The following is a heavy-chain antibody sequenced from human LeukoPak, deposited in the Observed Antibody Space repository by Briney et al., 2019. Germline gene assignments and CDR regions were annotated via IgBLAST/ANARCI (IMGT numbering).Heavy chain of an antibody. D-gene: IGHD3-16*01. CDR1: GGSISSYY. CDR3: ARSGFLMIPDYFDY. Sequence: SETLSLTCTVSGGSISSYYWSWTRQPAGKGLEWIGRIYTSGNTNYNPSLKSRVTMSVDTSKNQFSLKLSSVTAADTAVYYCARSGFLMIPDYFDYWGQGTLVTVSS. J-gene: IGHJ4*02. CDR2: IYTSGNT. V-gene: IGHV4-4*07.